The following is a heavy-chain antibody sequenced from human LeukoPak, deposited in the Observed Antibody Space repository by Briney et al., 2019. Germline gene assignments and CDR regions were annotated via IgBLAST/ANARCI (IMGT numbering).Heavy chain of an antibody. CDR1: GFTFSSYA. V-gene: IGHV3-23*01. J-gene: IGHJ5*02. Sequence: LTGGSLRLSCAASGFTFSSYAMSWVRQAPGKGLEWVSAISGSGGSTYYADSVKGRFTISRDNSKNTLYLQMNSLRAEDTAVYYCAKDYMRYSYGDLNWFDPWGQGTLVTVSS. CDR3: AKDYMRYSYGDLNWFDP. D-gene: IGHD5-18*01. CDR2: ISGSGGST.